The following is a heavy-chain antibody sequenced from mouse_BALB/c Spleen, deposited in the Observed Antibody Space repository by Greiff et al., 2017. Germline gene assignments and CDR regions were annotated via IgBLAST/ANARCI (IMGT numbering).Heavy chain of an antibody. V-gene: IGHV1S81*02. J-gene: IGHJ4*01. CDR1: GYTFTSYY. Sequence: QVQLQQSGAELVKPGASVKLSCKASGYTFTSYYMYWVKQRPGQGLEWIGEINPSNGGTNFNEKFKSKATLTVDKSSSTAYMQLSSLTSEDSAVYYCTRGGNWDAMDYWGQGTSVTVSS. CDR2: INPSNGGT. CDR3: TRGGNWDAMDY. D-gene: IGHD4-1*01.